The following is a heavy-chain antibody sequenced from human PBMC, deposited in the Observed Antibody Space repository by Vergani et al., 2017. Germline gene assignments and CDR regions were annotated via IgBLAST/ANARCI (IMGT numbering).Heavy chain of an antibody. CDR2: INPNSGGT. D-gene: IGHD3-22*01. CDR3: ARDAGHYDSSGSLTF. J-gene: IGHJ4*02. CDR1: GYTFTGYY. V-gene: IGHV1-2*02. Sequence: QVQLVQSGAEVKKPGASVKVSCKASGYTFTGYYMHWVRQAPGQGLEWMGWINPNSGGTNYAQKFQGRVTMTRDTSISTAYMELSRLRSDDTAVYYCARDAGHYDSSGSLTFCGQGTLVTVSS.